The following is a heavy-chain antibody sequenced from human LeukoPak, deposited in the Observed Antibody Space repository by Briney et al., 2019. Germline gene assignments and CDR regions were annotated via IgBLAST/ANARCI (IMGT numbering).Heavy chain of an antibody. V-gene: IGHV3-23*01. CDR2: ITGNGANT. J-gene: IGHJ5*02. D-gene: IGHD3-10*01. Sequence: GGSRRLSCAASGFTFSSYGMSWVRKAPGKGLEWVSAITGNGANTFYADSVKGRFTISRDNSKNTMYLQMNSLRAEDTALYYCARDRSGSYPNWFDPWGQGTLVTVSS. CDR3: ARDRSGSYPNWFDP. CDR1: GFTFSSYG.